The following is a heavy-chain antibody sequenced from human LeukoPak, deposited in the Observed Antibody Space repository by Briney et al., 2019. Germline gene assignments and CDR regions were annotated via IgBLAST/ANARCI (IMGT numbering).Heavy chain of an antibody. V-gene: IGHV4-4*07. CDR1: GGSISSYY. CDR2: IYTSGST. CDR3: AREGYSSSWSAKYDY. D-gene: IGHD6-13*01. Sequence: SETLSLTCTVSGGSISSYYWSWIRQPAGKGLEWIGCIYTSGSTNYNPSLKSRVTMSVDTSKNQFSLKLSSVTAADTAVYYCAREGYSSSWSAKYDYWGQGTLVTVSS. J-gene: IGHJ4*02.